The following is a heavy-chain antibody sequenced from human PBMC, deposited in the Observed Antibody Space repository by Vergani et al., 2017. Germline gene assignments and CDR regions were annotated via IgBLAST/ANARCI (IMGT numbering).Heavy chain of an antibody. D-gene: IGHD6-6*01. J-gene: IGHJ4*02. CDR2: VYTSGTT. CDR1: GGSISSYY. V-gene: IGHV4-4*08. Sequence: QVQLQESGPGLVKPSETLSLTCTVSGGSISSYYWSWIRQPPGKGLEWIGSVYTSGTTHYNPSLKSRVTISLDTSKNQFSLKLSSVTAADTAVYYCAREYSSSVGFLAYWGQGTLVTVSS. CDR3: AREYSSSVGFLAY.